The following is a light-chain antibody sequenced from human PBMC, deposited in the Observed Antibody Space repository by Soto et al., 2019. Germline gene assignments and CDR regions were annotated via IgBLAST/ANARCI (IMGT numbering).Light chain of an antibody. CDR1: QSVTSNY. J-gene: IGKJ5*01. CDR3: QQYGTSPIT. CDR2: AAS. Sequence: DIVLTQSPGTLSLSPGERATLSCRASQSVTSNYLVWYQQKPGQPPRLLIYAASSRATGIPDRFSGSGSGTDFTLTITRLEPADFAVYYCQQYGTSPITFGQGTRLENK. V-gene: IGKV3-20*01.